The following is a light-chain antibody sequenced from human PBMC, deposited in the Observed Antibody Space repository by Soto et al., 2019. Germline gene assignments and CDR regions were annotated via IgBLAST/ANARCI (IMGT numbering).Light chain of an antibody. CDR1: QSISSY. CDR3: QKYNSAPQT. Sequence: IQITQSPSSLSESVGYRFTITCRASQSISSYLNWYPQKXGKVPKPLMYAASTLQSGVPSRFSGSGSGTDFTLTISSLQPEDVETYYCQKYNSAPQTFGQGTKVDIK. J-gene: IGKJ1*01. V-gene: IGKV1-27*01. CDR2: AAS.